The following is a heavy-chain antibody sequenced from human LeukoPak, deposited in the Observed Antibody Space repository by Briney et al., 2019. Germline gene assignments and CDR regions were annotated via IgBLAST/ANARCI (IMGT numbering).Heavy chain of an antibody. V-gene: IGHV1-18*01. Sequence: GASVKVSCKASGYTFTSYGISWVRQAPGQGLEWMGWISAYNGNTNYAQKLQGRVTMTTDTSTSTAYMELSSLRSEDTAVYYCARDVFRSTPQYYYGMDVWGQGTTVTVSS. J-gene: IGHJ6*02. CDR1: GYTFTSYG. CDR3: ARDVFRSTPQYYYGMDV. CDR2: ISAYNGNT. D-gene: IGHD2-2*01.